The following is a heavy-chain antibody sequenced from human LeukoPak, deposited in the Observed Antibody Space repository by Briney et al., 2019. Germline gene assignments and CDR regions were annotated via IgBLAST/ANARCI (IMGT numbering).Heavy chain of an antibody. CDR1: GSTFSSYA. D-gene: IGHD1-26*01. V-gene: IGHV3-23*01. Sequence: GGSLRLSCAASGSTFSSYAMIWLRQATGKGLEWLSAISGSGGRTYYADSEKGRYPISRDNPKNTLYVKMHTLSAEDTAVYYCAKEEREILPDLYGGMDVWGQGTTVTVSS. CDR2: ISGSGGRT. J-gene: IGHJ6*02. CDR3: AKEEREILPDLYGGMDV.